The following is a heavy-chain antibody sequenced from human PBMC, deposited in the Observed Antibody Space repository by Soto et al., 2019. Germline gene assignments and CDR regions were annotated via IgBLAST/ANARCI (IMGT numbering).Heavy chain of an antibody. D-gene: IGHD3-22*01. V-gene: IGHV1-2*02. Sequence: ASVKVSCKASGCTFTGYYMHWVRQAPGQGLEWMGWINPNSGGTNYAQKFQGRVTMTRDTSISTAYMELSRLRSDDTAVYYCARDPGDSSGTITDGGVDYWGRGTLVTVSS. CDR2: INPNSGGT. CDR1: GCTFTGYY. J-gene: IGHJ4*02. CDR3: ARDPGDSSGTITDGGVDY.